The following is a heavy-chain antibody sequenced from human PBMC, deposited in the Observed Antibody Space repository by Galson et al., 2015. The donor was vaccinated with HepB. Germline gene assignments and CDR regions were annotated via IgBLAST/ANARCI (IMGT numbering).Heavy chain of an antibody. CDR1: GFSLSTSGVG. V-gene: IGHV2-5*02. J-gene: IGHJ4*02. D-gene: IGHD4-23*01. Sequence: PALVKPTQTLTLTCTFSGFSLSTSGVGVGWIRQPPGKALEWLALIYWDDDKRYSPSLKTRLTITRDTSKNQVVLTMTNMDPVDTATYYCAHRQTDRRGPTTVLSRGFDFWGQGTLVTVSS. CDR3: AHRQTDRRGPTTVLSRGFDF. CDR2: IYWDDDK.